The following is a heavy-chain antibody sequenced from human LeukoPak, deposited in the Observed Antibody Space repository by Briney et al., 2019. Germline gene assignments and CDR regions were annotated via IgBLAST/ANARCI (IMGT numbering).Heavy chain of an antibody. V-gene: IGHV3-74*01. CDR3: ARGTGSYYSLGY. Sequence: PGGSLRLSCAASGFSFSSYWMHWVRQAPGKELVWVSRINSDGSSTSYADSVKGRFTISRDNAKNTLYPQMDSLRAEDTAMYYCARGTGSYYSLGYWGQGTLVTVSS. CDR1: GFSFSSYW. J-gene: IGHJ4*02. D-gene: IGHD1-26*01. CDR2: INSDGSST.